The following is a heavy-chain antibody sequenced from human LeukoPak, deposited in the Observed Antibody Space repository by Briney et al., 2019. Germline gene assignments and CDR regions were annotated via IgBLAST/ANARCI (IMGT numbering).Heavy chain of an antibody. J-gene: IGHJ6*04. CDR1: GFTVSSNY. D-gene: IGHD3-10*01. Sequence: GGSLRLSCTASGFTVSSNYMSWARRATGRALEWVSVIYSGGSTYYADPVKGRFTISRDNSKNTLYLQMNSLRAEDTAVYYCARGLWFGMDVWGKGTTVTVSS. CDR3: ARGLWFGMDV. V-gene: IGHV3-66*02. CDR2: IYSGGST.